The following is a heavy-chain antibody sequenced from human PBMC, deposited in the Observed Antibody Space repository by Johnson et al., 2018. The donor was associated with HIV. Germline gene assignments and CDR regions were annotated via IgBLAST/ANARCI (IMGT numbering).Heavy chain of an antibody. CDR1: GFTVSSNY. D-gene: IGHD3-22*01. CDR2: IYSGGST. J-gene: IGHJ3*02. Sequence: VQLVESGEGLVQPGGSLGLSCAASGFTVSSNYMSWVRQAPGKGLEWVSVIYSGGSTYYADSVKGRFTISRDNSKNTLYLQMNSLRAEDTAVYYCARSRYDSSGYGIWGQGTMVTVSS. V-gene: IGHV3-66*01. CDR3: ARSRYDSSGYGI.